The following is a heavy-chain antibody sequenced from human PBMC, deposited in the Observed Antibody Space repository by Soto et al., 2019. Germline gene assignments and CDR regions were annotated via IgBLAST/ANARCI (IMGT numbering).Heavy chain of an antibody. J-gene: IGHJ4*02. CDR2: INPSGGST. CDR1: GYTFTSYF. D-gene: IGHD2-15*01. Sequence: QVQLVQSGAEVKKPGASVKVSCKASGYTFTSYFMHWVRQAPGQGLEWMGIINPSGGSTSYAQKFKGRVTRTRDTSTSTVYMELSSLRSEDTAVYYGARQYCSGGSCYTLDYWGQGTLVTVSS. V-gene: IGHV1-46*01. CDR3: ARQYCSGGSCYTLDY.